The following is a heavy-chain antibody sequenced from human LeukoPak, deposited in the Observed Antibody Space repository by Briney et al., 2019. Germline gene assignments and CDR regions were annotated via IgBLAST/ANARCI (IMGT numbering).Heavy chain of an antibody. Sequence: GESLKISCKASGYSFIDYWIGWVRQAPGKGLEWVANIKQDGSEKYYVDSVKGRFTISRDNAKNSLYLQMNSLRADDTAVYYCARDGDTSGYTDWGQGTLVTVSS. CDR3: ARDGDTSGYTD. V-gene: IGHV3-7*01. J-gene: IGHJ4*02. CDR1: GYSFIDYW. D-gene: IGHD3-22*01. CDR2: IKQDGSEK.